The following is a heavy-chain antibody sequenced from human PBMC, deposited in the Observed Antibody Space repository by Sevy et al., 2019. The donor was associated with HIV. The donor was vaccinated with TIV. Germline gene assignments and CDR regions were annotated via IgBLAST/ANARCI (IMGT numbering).Heavy chain of an antibody. J-gene: IGHJ6*02. CDR3: AGASSATVTTVWGYYYGMDV. Sequence: SETLSLTCTVSGGSISSYYWSWIRQPPGKGLEWIGYIYYSGSTNYNPSLKSRVTISVDTSTNQFSLRLSAVTAADTAVYYCAGASSATVTTVWGYYYGMDVWGQGTTVTVSS. V-gene: IGHV4-59*13. CDR1: GGSISSYY. D-gene: IGHD4-4*01. CDR2: IYYSGST.